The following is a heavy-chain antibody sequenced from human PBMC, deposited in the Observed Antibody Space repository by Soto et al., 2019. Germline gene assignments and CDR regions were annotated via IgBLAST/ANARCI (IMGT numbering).Heavy chain of an antibody. J-gene: IGHJ5*02. CDR1: GGSFSGYY. D-gene: IGHD6-6*01. CDR3: ARGRGGKLAARPFDP. Sequence: SETLSLTCAVYGGSFSGYYWGWIRQPPGKGLEWIGEINHSGSTNYNPSLKSRVTISVDTSKNQFSLKLSSVTAADTAVYYCARGRGGKLAARPFDPWGQGTLVTVSS. CDR2: INHSGST. V-gene: IGHV4-34*01.